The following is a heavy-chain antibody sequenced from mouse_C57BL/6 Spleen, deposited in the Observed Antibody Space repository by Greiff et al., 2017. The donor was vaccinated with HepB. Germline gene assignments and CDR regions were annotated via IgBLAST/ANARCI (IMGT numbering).Heavy chain of an antibody. CDR2: IYPGDGDT. CDR1: GYAFSSSW. D-gene: IGHD1-1*01. CDR3: ALITTVVHWYFDV. Sequence: VQLQQSGPELVKPGASVKISCKASGYAFSSSWMNWVKQRPGKGLEWIGRIYPGDGDTNYNGKFKGKATLTADKSSSTAYMQLSSLTSEDSAVYFCALITTVVHWYFDVWGTGTTVTVAS. V-gene: IGHV1-82*01. J-gene: IGHJ1*03.